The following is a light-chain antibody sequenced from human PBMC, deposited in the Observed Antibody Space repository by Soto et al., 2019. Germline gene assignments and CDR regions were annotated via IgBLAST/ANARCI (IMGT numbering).Light chain of an antibody. V-gene: IGKV3-20*01. Sequence: EIVLTQSPGTLSLFPGERATLSCRASQSISSSYLVWYQQKPGQAPRLLIHGASNRATGIPDRFSGAGSGTDFTLTISRLEPEDFAVYYCHQYGSAPAWTFGQGTKVEIK. CDR1: QSISSSY. J-gene: IGKJ1*01. CDR3: HQYGSAPAWT. CDR2: GAS.